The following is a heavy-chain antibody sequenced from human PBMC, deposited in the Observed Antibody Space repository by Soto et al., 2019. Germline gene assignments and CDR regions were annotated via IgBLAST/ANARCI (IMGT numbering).Heavy chain of an antibody. Sequence: QVQLVESGGGVVQPGRSLRLSCAASGFTFSSYGMHWVRQAPGKGLEWVAVISYDGSNKYYADSVKGRFTISRDNSKTPLYLQMNSLRAEDTAVYYCAKGAGYCSSTSCFDYWGQGTLVTVSS. CDR2: ISYDGSNK. D-gene: IGHD2-2*01. J-gene: IGHJ4*02. V-gene: IGHV3-30*18. CDR3: AKGAGYCSSTSCFDY. CDR1: GFTFSSYG.